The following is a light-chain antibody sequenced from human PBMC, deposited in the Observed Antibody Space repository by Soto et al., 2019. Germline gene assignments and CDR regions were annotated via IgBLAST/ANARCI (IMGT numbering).Light chain of an antibody. CDR1: QSVSSY. CDR2: DAT. CDR3: QQRSNWPRT. V-gene: IGKV3-11*01. Sequence: EIVLTQSPATLSSSPGERATLSCRASQSVSSYLAWYQQKPGQAPRLLIYDATNRATGIPARFSGSGSGTDFTPTISSLEPEDFAVYYCQQRSNWPRTFGQGTEVEIK. J-gene: IGKJ1*01.